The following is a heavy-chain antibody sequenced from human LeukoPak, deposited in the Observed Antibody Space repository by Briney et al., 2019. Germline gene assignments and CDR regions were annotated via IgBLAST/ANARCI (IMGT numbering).Heavy chain of an antibody. J-gene: IGHJ4*02. V-gene: IGHV4-59*12. D-gene: IGHD4-17*01. CDR1: GGSISSYY. Sequence: SETLSLTCTVSGGSISSYYWSWIRQPPGKGLEWIGYIYYSGSTNYNPSLKSRVTMSVDTSKNQVSLELRSVTAADTAVYYCARGDATSVTRFRPRPYLDYWGQGTLVTVSS. CDR3: ARGDATSVTRFRPRPYLDY. CDR2: IYYSGST.